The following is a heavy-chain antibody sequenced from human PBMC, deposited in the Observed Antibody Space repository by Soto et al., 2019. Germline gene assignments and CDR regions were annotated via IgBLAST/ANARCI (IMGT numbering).Heavy chain of an antibody. CDR3: AREISYHYYFDY. D-gene: IGHD5-18*01. CDR2: IYYSGST. J-gene: IGHJ4*02. V-gene: IGHV4-31*03. Sequence: QVQLQESGPGLVKPSQTLSLTCTVSGGSISSGGYYWSWIRHHPGQGLEWIGYIYYSGSTYYNPSLKSRVTISVDTYKNQVSLKRSSVTAADTAVYYCAREISYHYYFDYWGQGTLVTVSS. CDR1: GGSISSGGYY.